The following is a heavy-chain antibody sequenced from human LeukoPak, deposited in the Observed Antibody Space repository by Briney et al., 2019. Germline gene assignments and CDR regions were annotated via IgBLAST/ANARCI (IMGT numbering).Heavy chain of an antibody. D-gene: IGHD1-1*01. CDR2: ISKDGTND. CDR3: ARSTLGTMTRLGDY. J-gene: IGHJ4*02. Sequence: GGSLRLSCAASGFIFSSHTMHWVRQAPAKGLEWVARISKDGTNDYYADSVKGRFTISRDNSKNTLYLQMNSLISEDTAVYYCARSTLGTMTRLGDYWGQGTLVTVSS. CDR1: GFIFSSHT. V-gene: IGHV3-30-3*01.